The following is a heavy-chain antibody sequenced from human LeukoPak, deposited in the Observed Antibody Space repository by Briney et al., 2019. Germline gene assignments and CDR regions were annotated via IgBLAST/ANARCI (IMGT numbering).Heavy chain of an antibody. CDR2: INTDGSST. CDR1: GFTFSSYW. D-gene: IGHD3-22*01. Sequence: GGSLRLSCAASGFTFSSYWMHWVRQAPGKGLVWVSRINTDGSSTSYADSVKGRFTISRDNAKNTLYLQMNSLRAEDTAVYYCARVFLIYYYDSSGYYNDYWGQGTLVTVSS. J-gene: IGHJ4*02. V-gene: IGHV3-74*01. CDR3: ARVFLIYYYDSSGYYNDY.